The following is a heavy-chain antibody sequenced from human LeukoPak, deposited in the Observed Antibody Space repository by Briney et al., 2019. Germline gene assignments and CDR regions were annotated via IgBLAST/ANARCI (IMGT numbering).Heavy chain of an antibody. CDR1: GFTFSSYA. CDR2: ISGSGGST. V-gene: IGHV3-23*01. D-gene: IGHD3-22*01. CDR3: ARGHFMAYDGSGYYHFDY. J-gene: IGHJ4*02. Sequence: PGGSLRLSCAASGFTFSSYAMSWVRQAPGKGLEWVSAISGSGGSTYYADSVKGRFTISRDNSKNTLYLQMNSLRAEDTAVYYCARGHFMAYDGSGYYHFDYWGQGTLVTVSS.